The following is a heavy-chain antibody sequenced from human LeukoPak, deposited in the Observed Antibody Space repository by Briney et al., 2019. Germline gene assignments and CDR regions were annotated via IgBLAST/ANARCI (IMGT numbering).Heavy chain of an antibody. V-gene: IGHV3-21*01. CDR3: ARDSVAVAPSWYFDL. Sequence: GGSLRLSCSASGFTFSSYSMNWVRPAPGKGLEGVSTISSSSSYIYYADSVKGRFTISRDNAKNSLYLQMNSLRAEDTAVYYCARDSVAVAPSWYFDLWGRGTLVTVSS. D-gene: IGHD6-19*01. J-gene: IGHJ2*01. CDR1: GFTFSSYS. CDR2: ISSSSSYI.